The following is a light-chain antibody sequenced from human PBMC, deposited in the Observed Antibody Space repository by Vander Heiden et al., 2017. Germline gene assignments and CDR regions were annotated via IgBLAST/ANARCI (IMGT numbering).Light chain of an antibody. CDR1: QTISTY. CDR3: QQSYSIPPT. V-gene: IGKV1-39*01. Sequence: DIQMTQSPFSLSASVGDRVTITCRASQTISTYLNRFQQKPGRTPKHLIYSASNLQSGVPSRFSGSGSATDFTLPISSLQPEDFGAYYCQQSYSIPPTFGQGTKLEI. J-gene: IGKJ2*01. CDR2: SAS.